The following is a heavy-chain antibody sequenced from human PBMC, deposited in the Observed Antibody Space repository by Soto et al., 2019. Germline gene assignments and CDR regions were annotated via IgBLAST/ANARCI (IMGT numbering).Heavy chain of an antibody. Sequence: ASVKVSCKASGYTFTSYDINWVRQATGQGLERMGWMNPNSGNTGYAQKFQGRVTMTRNTSISTAYMELSSLRSEDTAVYYCARDGYSGYDWGYYNSYMDVWCKGTAVTVSS. D-gene: IGHD5-12*01. CDR1: GYTFTSYD. CDR3: ARDGYSGYDWGYYNSYMDV. J-gene: IGHJ6*03. V-gene: IGHV1-8*01. CDR2: MNPNSGNT.